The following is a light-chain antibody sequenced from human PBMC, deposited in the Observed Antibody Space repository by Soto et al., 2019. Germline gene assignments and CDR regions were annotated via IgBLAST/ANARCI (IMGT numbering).Light chain of an antibody. Sequence: EIVLTQSPGTLSLSPGERATLSCRASQRVRSSFLAWYQQKPGQAPRLLIYGASNRATGIPDRFSGSGSGTDFTLTISRLEPEDFAVYYCQQYVTSPWAFGQGTKVAIE. V-gene: IGKV3-20*01. CDR1: QRVRSSF. J-gene: IGKJ1*01. CDR3: QQYVTSPWA. CDR2: GAS.